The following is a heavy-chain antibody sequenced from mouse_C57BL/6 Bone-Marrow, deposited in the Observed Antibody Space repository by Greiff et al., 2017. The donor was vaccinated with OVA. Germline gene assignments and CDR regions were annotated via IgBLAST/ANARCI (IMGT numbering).Heavy chain of an antibody. CDR1: GYAFSSSW. Sequence: QVQLKQSGPELVKPGASVKISCKASGYAFSSSWMNWVKQRPGKGLEWIGRIYPGDGDTNYNGKFKGKATLTADKSSSTAYMELRSLTSEDSAVYFCARRDGYDRYYFDYWGQGTTLTVSS. CDR2: IYPGDGDT. D-gene: IGHD2-2*01. CDR3: ARRDGYDRYYFDY. J-gene: IGHJ2*01. V-gene: IGHV1-82*01.